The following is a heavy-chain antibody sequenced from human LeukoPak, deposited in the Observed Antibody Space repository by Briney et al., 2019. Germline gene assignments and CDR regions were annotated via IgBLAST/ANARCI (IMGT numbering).Heavy chain of an antibody. D-gene: IGHD3-16*01. CDR2: IYYSGST. CDR3: ASHGGGGYGFDY. V-gene: IGHV4-59*08. CDR1: DGSLSSYY. J-gene: IGHJ4*02. Sequence: SETLSLTCTVSDGSLSSYYWSWIRQPPGKGLEWIGYIYYSGSTKYNPSLKSRVTISVDKSKNQFFLRLSSVTAADTAVYYCASHGGGGYGFDYWGQGTLVAVSS.